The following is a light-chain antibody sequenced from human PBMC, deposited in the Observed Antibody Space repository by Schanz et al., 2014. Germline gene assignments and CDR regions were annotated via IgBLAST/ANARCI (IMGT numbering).Light chain of an antibody. CDR2: EGS. CDR1: SSDVGSYNL. CDR3: SSYAGNNKLL. V-gene: IGLV2-14*02. J-gene: IGLJ2*01. Sequence: QSALTQPASVSGSPGQSITISCTGTSSDVGSYNLVSWYQQHPGKAPKLMIYEGSKRPSGVPDRFTGSKSGNTASLTVSGLQAEDEGDYYCSSYAGNNKLLFGGGTKLTVL.